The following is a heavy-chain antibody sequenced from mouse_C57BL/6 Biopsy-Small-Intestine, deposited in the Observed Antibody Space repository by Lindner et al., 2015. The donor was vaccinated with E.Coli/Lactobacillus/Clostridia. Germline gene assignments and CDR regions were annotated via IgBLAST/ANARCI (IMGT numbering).Heavy chain of an antibody. Sequence: SVKVSCKASGYTFTNYWMHWVRQAPGQGLEWMGAINPGIGFTSYVQKFQGRVTMTSDTSTTTVYMDLSSLRPEDTAVYYCAREHIVPVRYQPFDIWGPGTMVTVSS. D-gene: IGHD2-12*01. J-gene: IGHJ1*01. CDR2: INPGIGFT. CDR3: AREHIVPVRYQPFDI. CDR1: GYTFTNYW. V-gene: IGHV1S22*01.